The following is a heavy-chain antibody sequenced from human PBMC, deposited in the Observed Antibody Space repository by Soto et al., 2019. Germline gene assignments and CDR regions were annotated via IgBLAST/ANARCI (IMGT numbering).Heavy chain of an antibody. CDR3: ARWGGVGALPAGFDY. D-gene: IGHD1-26*01. J-gene: IGHJ4*02. CDR1: GYTFTGYY. V-gene: IGHV1-2*04. CDR2: INPNSGGT. Sequence: QVQLVQSGAEVKKPGASVKVSCKASGYTFTGYYMHWVRQAPGQGLEWMGWINPNSGGTNYAQKFQGWATKTRDTSISTAYRGLGRLRSDDTAVYYCARWGGVGALPAGFDYWGQGTLVTVSS.